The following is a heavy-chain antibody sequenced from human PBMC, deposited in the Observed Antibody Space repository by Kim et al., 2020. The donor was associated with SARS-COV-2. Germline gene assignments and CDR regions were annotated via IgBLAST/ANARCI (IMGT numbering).Heavy chain of an antibody. D-gene: IGHD3-10*01. CDR3: AKDSDHYWFDP. CDR1: GFTFSSYG. J-gene: IGHJ5*02. Sequence: GGSLRLSCAASGFTFSSYGMHWVRQAPGKGLEWVAVIWYDGSNKYYADSVKGRFTISRDNSKNTLYLQMNSLRAEDTAVYYCAKDSDHYWFDPWGQGTLVTVSS. CDR2: IWYDGSNK. V-gene: IGHV3-33*06.